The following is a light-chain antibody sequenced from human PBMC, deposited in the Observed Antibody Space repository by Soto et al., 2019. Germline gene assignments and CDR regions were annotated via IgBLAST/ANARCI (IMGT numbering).Light chain of an antibody. CDR2: TES. CDR1: QGIRND. V-gene: IGKV1-6*01. Sequence: ALQMTQSPSSLSASLGDSVTITCRASQGIRNDLGWYQQKTGKAPNLLIYTESNLQSGVPSRLSGSGSGTDLNLTISRLQPEDFATYYCLXDYSYPQTCGQGTKVDIK. J-gene: IGKJ2*01. CDR3: LXDYSYPQT.